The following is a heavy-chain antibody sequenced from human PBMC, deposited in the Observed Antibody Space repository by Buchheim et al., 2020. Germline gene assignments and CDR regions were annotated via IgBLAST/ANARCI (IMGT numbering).Heavy chain of an antibody. D-gene: IGHD2-2*01. Sequence: QLQLQESGPGLVKPSETLSLTCTVSGGSISSSSYYWGWIRQPPGKGLEWIGSIYYSGSTYYNPSLKSRVTISVDTSKNPFSLKLSSRTAADTAVYYCARQLGYCSSTSCKYNWFDPWGQGTL. CDR2: IYYSGST. CDR3: ARQLGYCSSTSCKYNWFDP. CDR1: GGSISSSSYY. J-gene: IGHJ5*02. V-gene: IGHV4-39*01.